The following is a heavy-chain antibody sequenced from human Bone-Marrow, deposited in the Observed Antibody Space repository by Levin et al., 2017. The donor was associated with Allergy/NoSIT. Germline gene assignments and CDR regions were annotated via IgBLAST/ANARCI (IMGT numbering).Heavy chain of an antibody. D-gene: IGHD2-2*01. CDR2: ISGSGGST. CDR3: AKELLDIVVVPAADD. J-gene: IGHJ4*02. Sequence: GESLKISCAASGFTFSSYAMSWVRQAPGKGLEWVSAISGSGGSTYYADSVKGRFTISRDNSKNTLHLQMNSLRAEDTAVYYCAKELLDIVVVPAADDWGQGTLVTVSS. CDR1: GFTFSSYA. V-gene: IGHV3-23*01.